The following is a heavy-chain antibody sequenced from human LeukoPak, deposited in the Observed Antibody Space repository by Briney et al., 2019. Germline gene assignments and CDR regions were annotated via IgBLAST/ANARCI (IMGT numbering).Heavy chain of an antibody. CDR2: INPNSGGT. CDR1: GYTVTTYY. D-gene: IGHD2-2*01. Sequence: ASVKVSCKASGYTVTTYYMHWVRQAPGQGLEWMGWINPNSGGTNYAQKFQGRVTMTRDTSISTAYMELSRLRSDDTAVYYCARVGCSSTSCYRISYYYYYGMDVWGQGTTVTVSS. J-gene: IGHJ6*02. CDR3: ARVGCSSTSCYRISYYYYYGMDV. V-gene: IGHV1-2*02.